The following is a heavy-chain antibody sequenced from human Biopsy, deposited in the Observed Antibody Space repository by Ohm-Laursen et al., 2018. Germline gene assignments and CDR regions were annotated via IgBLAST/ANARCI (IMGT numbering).Heavy chain of an antibody. J-gene: IGHJ2*01. Sequence: SHTLSHRCTVSRGSIRSDHRSVVRRPRGDVVRRSGYVYYTGSTDYNPSLQSRVTISVDTSKNHFSLRLRSVTPADTAIYYCARDRGYYSDRTVPGYFDLWGRGTLVTVSS. CDR3: ARDRGYYSDRTVPGYFDL. CDR2: VYYTGST. D-gene: IGHD3-22*01. CDR1: RGSIRSDH. V-gene: IGHV4-59*01.